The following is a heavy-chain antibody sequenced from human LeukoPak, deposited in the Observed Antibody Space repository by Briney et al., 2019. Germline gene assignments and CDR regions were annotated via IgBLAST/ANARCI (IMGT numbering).Heavy chain of an antibody. Sequence: GGSLSLSCAASGFTFSSHWMHWVRQAPGKGLVWVSFINNDGRVTRYAASVKGRFTISRDYDKKSLFLQMNGLSAEDAAKYYCARGGHGAVDYWGPGTLVTVSS. CDR1: GFTFSSHW. D-gene: IGHD3-10*01. J-gene: IGHJ4*02. V-gene: IGHV3-74*01. CDR2: INNDGRVT. CDR3: ARGGHGAVDY.